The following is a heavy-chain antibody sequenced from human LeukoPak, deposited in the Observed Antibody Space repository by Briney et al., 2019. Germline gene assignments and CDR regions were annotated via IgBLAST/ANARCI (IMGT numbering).Heavy chain of an antibody. CDR3: ARSGSSSWYLPSRYYYYGMDV. CDR2: ISAYNGNT. V-gene: IGHV1-18*01. Sequence: ASVKVSCKASGYTFTSYGISWVRQAPGQGLEWMGWISAYNGNTNYAQKLQGRVTMTTDTSTSTAYMELRSLRSDDTAVYYCARSGSSSWYLPSRYYYYGMDVWGQGTTVTVSS. J-gene: IGHJ6*02. CDR1: GYTFTSYG. D-gene: IGHD6-13*01.